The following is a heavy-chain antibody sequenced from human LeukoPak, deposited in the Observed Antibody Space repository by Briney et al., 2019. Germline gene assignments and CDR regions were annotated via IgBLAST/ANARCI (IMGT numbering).Heavy chain of an antibody. V-gene: IGHV3-30*03. CDR2: ISYDGSNK. Sequence: PGGSLRLSCAASGFTFSSYGMHWVRQAPGKGLEWVAVISYDGSNKYYADSVKGRFTISRDNSKNTLYLQMNSLRAEDTAVYYCLMTAAAGSRGRFDYWGQGTLVTVSS. D-gene: IGHD6-13*01. CDR1: GFTFSSYG. J-gene: IGHJ4*02. CDR3: LMTAAAGSRGRFDY.